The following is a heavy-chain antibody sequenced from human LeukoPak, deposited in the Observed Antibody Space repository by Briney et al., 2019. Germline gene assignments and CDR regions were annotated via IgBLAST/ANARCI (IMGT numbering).Heavy chain of an antibody. D-gene: IGHD1-26*01. Sequence: SETLSLTCTVSGGSISSYYWSWIRQPPGKGLEWIGYIYYSGSTNYNSSLKSRVTISVDTSKNQFSLKLSSVTAADTAVYYCARTPKWELRGGDYWGQGTLVTVSS. CDR1: GGSISSYY. CDR2: IYYSGST. V-gene: IGHV4-59*08. J-gene: IGHJ4*02. CDR3: ARTPKWELRGGDY.